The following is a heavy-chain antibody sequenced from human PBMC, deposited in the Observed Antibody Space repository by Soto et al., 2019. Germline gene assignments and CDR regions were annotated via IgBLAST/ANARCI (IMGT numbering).Heavy chain of an antibody. D-gene: IGHD5-12*01. CDR2: INPSGGST. V-gene: IGHV1-46*03. CDR3: ARVEMATIGEYYYYGMDV. Sequence: GASVKVSCKASGYTFTSYYMHWVRQAPGQGLEWMGIINPSGGSTSYAQKFQGRVTMTRDTSTSTVYMELSSLRSEDTAVYYCARVEMATIGEYYYYGMDVWGQGTTVTVSS. CDR1: GYTFTSYY. J-gene: IGHJ6*02.